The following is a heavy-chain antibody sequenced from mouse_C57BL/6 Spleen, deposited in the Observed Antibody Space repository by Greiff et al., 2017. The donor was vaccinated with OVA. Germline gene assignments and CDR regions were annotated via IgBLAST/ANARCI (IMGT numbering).Heavy chain of an antibody. CDR2: IWSGGST. J-gene: IGHJ4*01. Sequence: QVQLKESGPGLVQPSQSLSITCTVSGFSLTSYGVHWVRQSPGKGLEWLGVIWSGGSTDYNAAFISRLSISKDNSKSQVFFKMNSLQADDTAIYYCASLLHYAMDYWGQGTSVTVSS. V-gene: IGHV2-2*01. D-gene: IGHD2-10*01. CDR1: GFSLTSYG. CDR3: ASLLHYAMDY.